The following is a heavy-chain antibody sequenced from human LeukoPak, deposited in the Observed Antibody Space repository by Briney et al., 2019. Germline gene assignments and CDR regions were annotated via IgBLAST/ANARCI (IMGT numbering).Heavy chain of an antibody. Sequence: SETLSLTCTVSGYSISSGYYWGWIRQPPGKGLEWIGSIYHSGSTYYNPSLKSRVTISVDTSKNQFSLKLSSVTAADTAVYYCASGGRITMIVVDTYYFDYWGQGTLVTVSS. CDR3: ASGGRITMIVVDTYYFDY. D-gene: IGHD3-22*01. J-gene: IGHJ4*02. V-gene: IGHV4-38-2*02. CDR1: GYSISSGYY. CDR2: IYHSGST.